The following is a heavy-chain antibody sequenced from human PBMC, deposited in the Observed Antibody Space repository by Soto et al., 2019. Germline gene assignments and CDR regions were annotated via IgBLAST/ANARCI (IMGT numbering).Heavy chain of an antibody. CDR2: IYRTGST. D-gene: IGHD1-7*01. V-gene: IGHV4-4*02. Sequence: SETLSLTCAVSGGSFTSNNWWTWVRQPPGQGLEWIGEIYRTGSTNYNPSLKSRVTISLDKSENQFSLNVTSLTAADTAVYYCASRDPGTSVDYWGQGTLVTVSS. CDR3: ASRDPGTSVDY. J-gene: IGHJ4*02. CDR1: GGSFTSNNW.